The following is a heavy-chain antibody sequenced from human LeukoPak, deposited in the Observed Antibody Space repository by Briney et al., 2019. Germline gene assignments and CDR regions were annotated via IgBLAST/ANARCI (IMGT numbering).Heavy chain of an antibody. J-gene: IGHJ6*02. D-gene: IGHD6-13*01. CDR2: ISYDGSNK. V-gene: IGHV3-30*18. CDR3: AKSGAAGMDV. CDR1: GYTFSSYG. Sequence: GGPLRLSCAASGYTFSSYGMHWVRQAPGKGLEWVAVISYDGSNKYYADSVKGRFTISRDNSKNTLYLQMNSLRAEDTAVYYCAKSGAAGMDVWGQGTTVTVSS.